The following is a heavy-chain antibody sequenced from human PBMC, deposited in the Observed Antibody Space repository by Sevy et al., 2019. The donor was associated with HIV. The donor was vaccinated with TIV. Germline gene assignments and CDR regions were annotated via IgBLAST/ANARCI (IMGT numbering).Heavy chain of an antibody. CDR3: ARDRNYRAGTYYYYGMDV. D-gene: IGHD1-7*01. J-gene: IGHJ6*02. CDR1: GGSISSGDYY. CDR2: IYYSGST. V-gene: IGHV4-30-4*01. Sequence: SETLSLTCTVSGGSISSGDYYWSWIRQPPGKGLEWIGYIYYSGSTYYNPSLKSRVTISVDTSKNQFSLKLSSVTAADTAVYYCARDRNYRAGTYYYYGMDVWGQGTTVTVSS.